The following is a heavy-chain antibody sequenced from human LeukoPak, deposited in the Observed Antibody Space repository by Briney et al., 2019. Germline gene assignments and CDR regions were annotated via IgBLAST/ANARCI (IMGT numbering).Heavy chain of an antibody. J-gene: IGHJ6*02. CDR2: INPSGGST. D-gene: IGHD3-9*01. CDR3: ARSILNYDILTGYPANYYYYYSMDV. CDR1: GYTFTSYY. V-gene: IGHV1-46*01. Sequence: ASVKVSCKASGYTFTSYYMHWVRQAPGQGLEWMGIINPSGGSTSYAQKFQGRVTMTRDTSTSTVYMELSSLRSEDTAVYYCARSILNYDILTGYPANYYYYYSMDVWGQGTTVTVSS.